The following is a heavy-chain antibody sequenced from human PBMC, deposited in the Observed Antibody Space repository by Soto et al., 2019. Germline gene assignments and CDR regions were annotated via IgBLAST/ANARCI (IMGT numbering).Heavy chain of an antibody. J-gene: IGHJ6*03. D-gene: IGHD3-3*01. CDR3: ARDRSYDFWSGYRDYYMDV. V-gene: IGHV4-59*01. CDR2: IYYSGST. Sequence: SETLSLTCAVYGGSFSGYYWSWIRQPPGKGLEWIGYIYYSGSTNYNPSLKSRVTISVDTSKNQFSLKLSSVTAADTAVYYCARDRSYDFWSGYRDYYMDVWGKGTTVTVSS. CDR1: GGSFSGYY.